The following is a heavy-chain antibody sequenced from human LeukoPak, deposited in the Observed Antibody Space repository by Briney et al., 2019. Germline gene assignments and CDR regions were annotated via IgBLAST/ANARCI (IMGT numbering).Heavy chain of an antibody. V-gene: IGHV3-30*18. J-gene: IGHJ3*02. CDR1: GFTFSSYG. CDR3: AKDRAFEI. CDR2: ISYDGSNK. Sequence: TGGSLRLSCAASGFTFSSYGMHWVRQAPGKGLEWVAVISYDGSNKYYADSVKGRFTISRDNSKNTLYLQMNSLRAEDTAVYYCAKDRAFEIWGQGTMVTVSS.